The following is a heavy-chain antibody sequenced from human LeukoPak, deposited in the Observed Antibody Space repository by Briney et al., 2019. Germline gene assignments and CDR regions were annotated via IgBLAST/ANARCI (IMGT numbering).Heavy chain of an antibody. Sequence: SETLSLTCAVSGGSISSSNFYWGWIRQPPGKGLEWIGSIYYSGSTYYNPSLKSRVTISVDTSKNQFSLKLSSVTAADTAVYYCARDPRGVITYYYYMDVWGKGTTVTVSS. V-gene: IGHV4-39*07. CDR1: GGSISSSNFY. CDR2: IYYSGST. D-gene: IGHD3-10*01. CDR3: ARDPRGVITYYYYMDV. J-gene: IGHJ6*03.